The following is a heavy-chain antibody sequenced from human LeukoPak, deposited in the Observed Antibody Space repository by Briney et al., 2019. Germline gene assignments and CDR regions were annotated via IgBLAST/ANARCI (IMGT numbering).Heavy chain of an antibody. CDR2: IWYDGSNK. CDR1: GFTFSSYG. V-gene: IGHV3-33*01. D-gene: IGHD3-22*01. Sequence: PGGSLRLSCAASGFTFSSYGMHWVRQAPGKGLEWVAVIWYDGSNKYYADSVKGRFTISRDNSKNTLYLQMNSLGAEDTAVYYCARVRYYYDSSGYYPAPQMGGMDVWGQGTTVTVSS. J-gene: IGHJ6*02. CDR3: ARVRYYYDSSGYYPAPQMGGMDV.